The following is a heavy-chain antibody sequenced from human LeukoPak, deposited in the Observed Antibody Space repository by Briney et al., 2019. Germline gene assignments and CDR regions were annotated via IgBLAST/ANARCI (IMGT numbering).Heavy chain of an antibody. CDR3: AREAYCSGGSCYGSRYTDYYYYMDV. CDR2: ISYDGSNK. CDR1: GFTFSSYA. Sequence: GGSLRLSCAASGFTFSSYAMHWVRQAPGKGLEWVAVISYDGSNKYYADSVKGRFTISRDNSKNTLYLQMNSLRAEDTAVYYCAREAYCSGGSCYGSRYTDYYYYMDVWGKGTTVTVSS. J-gene: IGHJ6*03. D-gene: IGHD2-15*01. V-gene: IGHV3-30*04.